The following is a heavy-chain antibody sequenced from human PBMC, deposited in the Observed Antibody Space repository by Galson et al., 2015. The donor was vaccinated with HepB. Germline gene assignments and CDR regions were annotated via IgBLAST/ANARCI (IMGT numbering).Heavy chain of an antibody. Sequence: SLRLSCTASGFTFSSYAMSWVRQAPGKGLEWVSAISGSGGSTYYADSVKGRFTISRDNSRNTLYLQMNSLRAEDMAVYYCARWIQLWFGAFDYWGQGTLVTVSS. V-gene: IGHV3-23*01. D-gene: IGHD5-18*01. J-gene: IGHJ4*02. CDR2: ISGSGGST. CDR1: GFTFSSYA. CDR3: ARWIQLWFGAFDY.